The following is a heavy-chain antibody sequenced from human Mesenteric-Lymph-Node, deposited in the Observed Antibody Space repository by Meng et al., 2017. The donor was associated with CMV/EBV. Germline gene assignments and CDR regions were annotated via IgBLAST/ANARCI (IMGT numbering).Heavy chain of an antibody. CDR3: VKDSTYSNYGSHYFDY. CDR2: ISGSGTTT. V-gene: IGHV3-23*01. Sequence: GGSLRLSCTASGFTFNYYAISWIRQAPGKGLEWVSAISGSGTTTYYADSVKGRFTISRDNSKNTLSLQMNSLRAEDTAVYYCVKDSTYSNYGSHYFDYWGQGTLVTVSS. CDR1: GFTFNYYA. J-gene: IGHJ4*02. D-gene: IGHD4-11*01.